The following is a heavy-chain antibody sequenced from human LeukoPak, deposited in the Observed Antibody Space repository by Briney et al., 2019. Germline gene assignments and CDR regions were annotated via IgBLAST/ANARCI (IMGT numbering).Heavy chain of an antibody. D-gene: IGHD3-22*01. CDR1: GFTVSSNY. Sequence: GGSLRLSCAASGFTVSSNYMSWVRQAPGKGLEWVSVIYSGGSTYYADSVKGRFTVSRDHSKNTLYLQMNSLTLEDTAVYYCARDYYDSSGYYHEDYWGQGTLVTVSS. V-gene: IGHV3-53*05. CDR3: ARDYYDSSGYYHEDY. J-gene: IGHJ4*02. CDR2: IYSGGST.